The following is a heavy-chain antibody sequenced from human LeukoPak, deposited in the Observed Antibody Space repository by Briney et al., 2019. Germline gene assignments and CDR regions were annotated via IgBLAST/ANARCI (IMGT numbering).Heavy chain of an antibody. CDR1: GYSFTSYW. J-gene: IGHJ4*02. Sequence: GGSLKISCKGSGYSFTSYWIGWVRQMPGKGLEWMGIIYPGDSDTRYSPSFQGQVTISADKSISTAYLQWSSLKASDTAMYYYARQGSGYDSATYFDYWGQGTLVTVSS. V-gene: IGHV5-51*01. D-gene: IGHD5-12*01. CDR2: IYPGDSDT. CDR3: ARQGSGYDSATYFDY.